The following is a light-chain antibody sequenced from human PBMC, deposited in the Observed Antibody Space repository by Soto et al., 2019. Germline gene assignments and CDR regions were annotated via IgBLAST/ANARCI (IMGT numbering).Light chain of an antibody. V-gene: IGKV1-5*01. Sequence: DIQMPQSPSTLSASVGDSFTITCRASQTISSWLAWYQQKPGKANNLLIYDASTLERGVPSQFSGTGSGTEFTLTIDRLQPDDFATYYCQQYHTSSITFGQGTRLEIK. CDR2: DAS. J-gene: IGKJ5*01. CDR1: QTISSW. CDR3: QQYHTSSIT.